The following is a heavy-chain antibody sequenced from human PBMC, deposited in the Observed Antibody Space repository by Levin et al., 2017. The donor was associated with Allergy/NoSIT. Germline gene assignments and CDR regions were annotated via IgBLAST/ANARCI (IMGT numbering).Heavy chain of an antibody. V-gene: IGHV1-18*01. CDR2: ISPYNGDT. D-gene: IGHD2-8*01. CDR1: GFTFTFYA. CDR3: AREMAETAADAFDI. Sequence: ASVKVSCKASGFTFTFYAFTWVRQAPGQGLEWMGWISPYNGDTKYAQRFQDRVTMTTYTSTSTAYMELRSLRSEDTAMYFCAREMAETAADAFDIWGQGTMVTVSS. J-gene: IGHJ3*02.